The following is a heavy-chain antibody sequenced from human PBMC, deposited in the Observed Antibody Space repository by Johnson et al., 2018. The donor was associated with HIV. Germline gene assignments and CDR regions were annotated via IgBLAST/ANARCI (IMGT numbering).Heavy chain of an antibody. Sequence: QVQLVESGGGVVQPGRSLRLSCAASGFTFSSYAMHWVRQAPGKGLEWVAVISYDGSNKYYADSVKGRFTISRDNSKNPLYLQMNSLRAEDTAVYYCARSPRIVVVVAATVGHAFDIWGQGTMVTVSS. D-gene: IGHD2-15*01. CDR2: ISYDGSNK. CDR3: ARSPRIVVVVAATVGHAFDI. CDR1: GFTFSSYA. V-gene: IGHV3-30-3*01. J-gene: IGHJ3*02.